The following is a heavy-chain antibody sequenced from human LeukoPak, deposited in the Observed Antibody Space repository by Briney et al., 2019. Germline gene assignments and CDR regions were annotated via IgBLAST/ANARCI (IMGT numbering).Heavy chain of an antibody. J-gene: IGHJ4*02. CDR3: ARVWGIAAAGGEIEY. V-gene: IGHV3-48*02. Sequence: GGSLRLSCAASGFTFSSYSMNWGRQAPGKGLEWVSYISSSSSTIYYADSVKGRFTISRDNAKNSLYLQMNSLRDEDTAVYYCARVWGIAAAGGEIEYWGQGTLVTVSS. CDR2: ISSSSSTI. CDR1: GFTFSSYS. D-gene: IGHD6-13*01.